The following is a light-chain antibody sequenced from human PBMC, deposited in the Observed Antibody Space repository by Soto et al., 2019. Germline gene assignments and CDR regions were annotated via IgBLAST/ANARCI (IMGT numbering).Light chain of an antibody. Sequence: DIQLTQSPSFLSPWISGSGTIXVQASQVISTSLAWYQVKPGKAPKLLIYAASTLESGVPSRFSATVSGTEFSLTITSLQPEDFATYYCQQLFDSPITFGQGTRLEIK. CDR3: QQLFDSPIT. CDR1: QVISTS. CDR2: AAS. V-gene: IGKV1-9*01. J-gene: IGKJ5*01.